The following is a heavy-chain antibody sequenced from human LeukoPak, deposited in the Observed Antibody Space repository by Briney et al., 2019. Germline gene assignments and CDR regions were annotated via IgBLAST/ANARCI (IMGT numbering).Heavy chain of an antibody. CDR3: VMLFMGSTNWPDY. CDR2: ISSSSSYI. Sequence: GGSLRLSCAASGFTFISYTMTWVRQAPGKGLDWVSSISSSSSYIYYADSVRGRFTISRDNAKRSLFLQLNSLRAEDTAVYYCVMLFMGSTNWPDYWGQGTLVTVSS. V-gene: IGHV3-21*01. J-gene: IGHJ4*02. D-gene: IGHD6-13*01. CDR1: GFTFISYT.